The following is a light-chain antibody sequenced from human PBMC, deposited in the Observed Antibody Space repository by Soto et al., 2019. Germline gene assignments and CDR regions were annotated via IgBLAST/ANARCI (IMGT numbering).Light chain of an antibody. CDR1: QSVLYSSNNKNY. J-gene: IGKJ2*01. CDR2: WAS. V-gene: IGKV4-1*01. Sequence: DIVMTQSPDSLAVSLGVRATINCKSSQSVLYSSNNKNYLAWYQQKPGQPPKLLIYWASTRESGVPDRFSGSGSGTESTLTISSLQAEDVAVYYCQQDYSTPYTFGQGTKLEIK. CDR3: QQDYSTPYT.